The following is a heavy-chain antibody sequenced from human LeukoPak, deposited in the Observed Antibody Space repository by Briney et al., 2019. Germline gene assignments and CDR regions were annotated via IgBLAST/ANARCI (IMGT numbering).Heavy chain of an antibody. CDR3: ARELSTVTRAFDI. CDR2: IYSGGST. CDR1: GFTVSSNY. Sequence: GGSLRLSCAASGFTVSSNYMSWVRQASGKGLEWVSVIYSGGSTYYADSVKGRFTISRDNSKNTLYLQMNSLRAEDTAVYYCARELSTVTRAFDIWGQGTMVTVP. V-gene: IGHV3-53*01. J-gene: IGHJ3*02. D-gene: IGHD4-11*01.